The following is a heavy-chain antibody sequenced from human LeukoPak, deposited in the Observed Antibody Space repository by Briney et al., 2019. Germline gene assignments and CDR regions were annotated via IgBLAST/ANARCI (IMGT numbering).Heavy chain of an antibody. D-gene: IGHD1-26*01. CDR2: IYSGGTT. CDR3: ARVWGPL. CDR1: GFTVSSSY. J-gene: IGHJ4*02. V-gene: IGHV3-53*01. Sequence: GGSLRLSCAASGFTVSSSYMSWVRQAPGKGLEWVSVIYSGGTTYYTDSVKGRFTMSRDNSKNTLYLQMNSLRAEDTAVYYCARVWGPLWGQGTLVTVSS.